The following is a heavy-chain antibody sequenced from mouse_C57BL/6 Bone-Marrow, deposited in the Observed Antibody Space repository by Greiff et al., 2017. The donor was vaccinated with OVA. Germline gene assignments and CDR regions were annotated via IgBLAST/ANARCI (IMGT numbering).Heavy chain of an antibody. D-gene: IGHD1-1*01. CDR1: GFSLTSYA. CDR3: ARSRHGSSFDY. J-gene: IGHJ2*01. V-gene: IGHV2-9-1*01. CDR2: IWTGGGT. Sequence: VQLVESGPGLVAPSQSLSITCTVSGFSLTSYAISWVRQPPGKGLEWLGVIWTGGGTNYNSALNSRLSISTDNYKSQIFLKMNSLQTEAEARYYCARSRHGSSFDYWGQGTTLTVSS.